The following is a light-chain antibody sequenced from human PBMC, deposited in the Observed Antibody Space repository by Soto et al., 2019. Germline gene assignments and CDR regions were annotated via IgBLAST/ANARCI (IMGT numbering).Light chain of an antibody. Sequence: DIQMTQSPSTLSASVGDRVTITCRASQTISSWLAWYQQKPGKAPKLLISKASTLESGVTSRFSGRGSGIGSPLTISSLRPDDCATYYCQQRHTYSRTFDQRTNVEIK. CDR3: QQRHTYSRT. CDR2: KAS. CDR1: QTISSW. J-gene: IGKJ1*01. V-gene: IGKV1-5*03.